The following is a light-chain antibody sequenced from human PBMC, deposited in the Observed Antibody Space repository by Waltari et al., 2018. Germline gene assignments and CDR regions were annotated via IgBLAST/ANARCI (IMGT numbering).Light chain of an antibody. CDR3: MKGTHWPT. CDR2: KVS. J-gene: IGKJ1*01. Sequence: DVVMTQSPLSLPVTLGQPASISCRSSQSLVYSDGNTYLYWFHQRPGQSPRRLIYKVSDRDSGVPDRCSGSGSGTDFTLKISRVEAEDVGVYYCMKGTHWPTFGQGTKVEIK. CDR1: QSLVYSDGNTY. V-gene: IGKV2-30*01.